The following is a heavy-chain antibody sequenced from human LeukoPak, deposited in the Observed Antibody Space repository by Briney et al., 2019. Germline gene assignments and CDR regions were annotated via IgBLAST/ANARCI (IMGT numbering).Heavy chain of an antibody. V-gene: IGHV5-51*01. J-gene: IGHJ5*02. CDR1: GYSFTSYW. Sequence: GESLKISCKGSGYSFTSYWIGWVRQMPGKGLEWMGIIYPGDSDTRCSPSFQGQVTISADKSISTAYLQWSSLKASDTAMYYCARWPRGSASSSWYFGFDPWGQGTLVTVSS. D-gene: IGHD6-13*01. CDR3: ARWPRGSASSSWYFGFDP. CDR2: IYPGDSDT.